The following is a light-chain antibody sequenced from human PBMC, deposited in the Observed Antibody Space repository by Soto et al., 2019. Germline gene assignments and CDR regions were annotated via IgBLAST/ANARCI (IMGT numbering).Light chain of an antibody. V-gene: IGLV2-8*01. CDR1: SSDVGGYNY. CDR2: EVI. CDR3: SSYAGSDDLGVL. J-gene: IGLJ2*01. Sequence: QSALTQPPSASGSPGQSVTISCTGTSSDVGGYNYVSWYQQHPGKAPKLLIYEVIKRPSGVPDRFSGSKSGNTASLTVSGLQAEDEADYYCSSYAGSDDLGVLFGGGTKLTVL.